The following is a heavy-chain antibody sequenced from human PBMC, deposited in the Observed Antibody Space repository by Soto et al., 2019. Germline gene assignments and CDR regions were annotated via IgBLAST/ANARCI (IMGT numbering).Heavy chain of an antibody. V-gene: IGHV3-23*01. J-gene: IGHJ5*02. CDR2: ISDSGGNT. CDR3: AKKSYSSSWYGRFDP. D-gene: IGHD6-13*01. Sequence: GGSLRLSCAASGFTFSSSAMSWVRQAPGKGLEWVSLISDSGGNTYYADSVKGRFTISRDNSKNTLYLQMNSLRAEDTAVYYCAKKSYSSSWYGRFDPWGQGTLVTVSS. CDR1: GFTFSSSA.